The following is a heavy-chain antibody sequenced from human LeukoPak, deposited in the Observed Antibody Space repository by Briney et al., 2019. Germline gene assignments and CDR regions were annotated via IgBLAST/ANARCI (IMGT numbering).Heavy chain of an antibody. V-gene: IGHV3-21*01. J-gene: IGHJ4*02. D-gene: IGHD3-9*01. Sequence: PGGSLRLSCAASGFTFSSYSMNWVRQAPGKGLEWVSSISSSSSYIYYADSVKGRFTISRDNAKNSLYLQMNSLRVEDTAVYYCARESTIGVDYWGQGTLVTVSS. CDR1: GFTFSSYS. CDR3: ARESTIGVDY. CDR2: ISSSSSYI.